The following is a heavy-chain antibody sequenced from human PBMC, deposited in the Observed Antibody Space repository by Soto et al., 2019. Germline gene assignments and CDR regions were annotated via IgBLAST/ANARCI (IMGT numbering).Heavy chain of an antibody. J-gene: IGHJ3*01. CDR2: IKQDGGEK. D-gene: IGHD6-6*01. CDR3: ARTLYSSSSYAFDL. V-gene: IGHV3-7*01. CDR1: GFSFSSYW. Sequence: GVLRLSCAATGFSFSSYWMTWVRQAPGKGLEWVANIKQDGGEKYYVDSVKGRFTISRDNAKNSLYLQMNSLRAEDTAVYYCARTLYSSSSYAFDLWGQGTMVTVSS.